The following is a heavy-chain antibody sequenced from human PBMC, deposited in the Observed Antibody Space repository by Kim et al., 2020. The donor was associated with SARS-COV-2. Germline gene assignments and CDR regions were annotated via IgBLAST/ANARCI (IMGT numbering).Heavy chain of an antibody. D-gene: IGHD3-10*01. CDR1: GFTFNNYA. V-gene: IGHV3-23*01. CDR3: ACLSNSGRGYNGLDP. Sequence: GGSLRLSCAASGFTFNNYAMRWVRQAPGKGPEWVSVIGGDGRETFYADSVKGRFTISRDNSKSTLYRQMNSLRREDAAVYYCACLSNSGRGYNGLDPWGQGTLVTVSS. J-gene: IGHJ5*02. CDR2: IGGDGRET.